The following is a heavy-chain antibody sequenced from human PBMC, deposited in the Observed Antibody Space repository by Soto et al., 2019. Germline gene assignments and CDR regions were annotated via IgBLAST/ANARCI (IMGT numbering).Heavy chain of an antibody. CDR1: GYTFTSYD. Sequence: QVQLVQSGAEVKKPGASVKVSCKASGYTFTSYDINWVRQATGQGLEWMGWMNPNSGNTGYAQKFQGRVTMTRNTSISPAYMEMSSLRSEDTAVYYCARARGSGSYYTPGFDPWGQGTLVTVSS. CDR2: MNPNSGNT. CDR3: ARARGSGSYYTPGFDP. D-gene: IGHD3-10*01. J-gene: IGHJ5*02. V-gene: IGHV1-8*01.